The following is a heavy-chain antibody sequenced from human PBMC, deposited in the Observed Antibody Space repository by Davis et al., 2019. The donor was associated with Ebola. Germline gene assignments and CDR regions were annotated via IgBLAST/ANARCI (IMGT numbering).Heavy chain of an antibody. J-gene: IGHJ4*02. CDR1: AYSFTSYW. V-gene: IGHV5-51*01. D-gene: IGHD3-22*01. CDR3: ARVGYYGSSGYYYPNDY. CDR2: IYPGDSDT. Sequence: GESLKISCKGSAYSFTSYWIGWVRQMPGKGLEWMGIIYPGDSDTRYSPSFQGQVTISADKSISTAYLQWSSLKASDTAIYYCARVGYYGSSGYYYPNDYWGQGTLITVSS.